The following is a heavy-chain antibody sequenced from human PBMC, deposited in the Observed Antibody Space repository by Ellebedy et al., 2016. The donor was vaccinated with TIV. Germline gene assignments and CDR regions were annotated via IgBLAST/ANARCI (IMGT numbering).Heavy chain of an antibody. V-gene: IGHV4-59*12. D-gene: IGHD3-22*01. CDR1: GGSISSYY. CDR2: IYYSGST. J-gene: IGHJ4*02. Sequence: MPSETLSLTCTVSGGSISSYYWSWIRQPPGKGLEWIGYIYYSGSTNYTPSLKSRVTISVDTSKNQFSLKLSSVTAADTAVYYCARRLISGYYSGARFDYWGQGTLVTVSS. CDR3: ARRLISGYYSGARFDY.